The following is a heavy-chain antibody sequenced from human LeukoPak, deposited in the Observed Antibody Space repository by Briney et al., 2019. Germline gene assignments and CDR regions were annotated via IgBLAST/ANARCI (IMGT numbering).Heavy chain of an antibody. Sequence: SETLSLTCTVSGGSITSSTNYWGWIRQPPGKGLEWIGTIYYSGSTYYNPSLKSRVTISVDTSKNQFSLKLTSMTAADTAVYYCAGEGPLGPTGDWFDSWGQGTLVTVSS. CDR3: AGEGPLGPTGDWFDS. CDR2: IYYSGST. J-gene: IGHJ5*01. CDR1: GGSITSSTNY. V-gene: IGHV4-39*07. D-gene: IGHD1-26*01.